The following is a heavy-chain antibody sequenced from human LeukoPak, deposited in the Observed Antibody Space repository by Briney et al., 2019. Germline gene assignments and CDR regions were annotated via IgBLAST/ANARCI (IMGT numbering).Heavy chain of an antibody. CDR1: GGSISSYY. CDR3: ARRGRYYGSGSYYANRVGYFDY. V-gene: IGHV4-59*08. D-gene: IGHD3-10*01. CDR2: IYYSGST. Sequence: SETLSLTCTVSGGSISSYYWSWIRQPPGKGLEWIAYIYYSGSTNYNPSLKSRVTISVDTSKNQFSLKLSSVTAADTAVYYCARRGRYYGSGSYYANRVGYFDYWGQGTLVTVSS. J-gene: IGHJ4*02.